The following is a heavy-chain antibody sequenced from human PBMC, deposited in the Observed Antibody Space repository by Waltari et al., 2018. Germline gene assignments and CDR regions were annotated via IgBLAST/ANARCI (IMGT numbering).Heavy chain of an antibody. CDR2: FYAAEEKA. D-gene: IGHD2-15*01. Sequence: QVQVVQSGAEVKKPGDSEKVSCKISGYTLTGLSIHWLRRVIGKGLEWMGRFYAAEEKAISEQKFQGRSTMAEDTSTDAADMDLSSMGSEVAAVYYGHLSCLNSVIASAASPAYYSYMDVWGRGTAVIVSS. CDR3: HLSCLNSVIASAASPAYYSYMDV. CDR1: GYTLTGLS. J-gene: IGHJ6*03. V-gene: IGHV1-24*01.